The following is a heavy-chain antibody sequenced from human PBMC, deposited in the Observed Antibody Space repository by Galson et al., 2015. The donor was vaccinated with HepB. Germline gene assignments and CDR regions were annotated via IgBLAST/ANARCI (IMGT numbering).Heavy chain of an antibody. J-gene: IGHJ3*02. CDR3: ARGSSSWFDAFDI. D-gene: IGHD6-13*01. Sequence: LRLSCAASGFTFSSYSMNWVRQAPGKGLEWVSSISSSSSYIYYADSVKGRFTISRDNAKNSLYLQMNSLRAEDTAVYYCARGSSSWFDAFDIWGQGTMVTVSS. CDR2: ISSSSSYI. CDR1: GFTFSSYS. V-gene: IGHV3-21*01.